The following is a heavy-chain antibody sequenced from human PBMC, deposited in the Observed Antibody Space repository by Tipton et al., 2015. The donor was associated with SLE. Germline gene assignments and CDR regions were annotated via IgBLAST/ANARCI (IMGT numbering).Heavy chain of an antibody. Sequence: TLSLTCTVSGGSISSGGYYWTWIRQHPGKGLEWIGYIYYSGSTYYNPSLKSRVTISVDTAKNQFSLKLRSVTAADTAVYYCASSFPSPLNSYGQGTFDYWGQGTLVTVSS. V-gene: IGHV4-31*03. CDR1: GGSISSGGYY. CDR2: IYYSGST. J-gene: IGHJ4*02. D-gene: IGHD5-18*01. CDR3: ASSFPSPLNSYGQGTFDY.